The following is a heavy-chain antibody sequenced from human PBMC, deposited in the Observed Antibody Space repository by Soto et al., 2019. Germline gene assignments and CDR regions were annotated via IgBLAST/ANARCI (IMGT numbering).Heavy chain of an antibody. CDR3: AKGRYDVDTAMVLVY. Sequence: GGSLRLSCAASGFTFSSYAMSWVRQAPGKGLEWVSAISGSGGSTYYADSVKGRFTISRDNSKNTLYLQMNSLRAEDTAVYYCAKGRYDVDTAMVLVYWGQGTLVTVSS. CDR1: GFTFSSYA. J-gene: IGHJ4*02. D-gene: IGHD5-18*01. V-gene: IGHV3-23*01. CDR2: ISGSGGST.